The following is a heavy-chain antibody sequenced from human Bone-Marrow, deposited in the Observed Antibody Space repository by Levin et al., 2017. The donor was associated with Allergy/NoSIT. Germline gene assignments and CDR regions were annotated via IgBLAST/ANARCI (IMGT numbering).Heavy chain of an antibody. D-gene: IGHD1-26*01. J-gene: IGHJ4*02. V-gene: IGHV1-18*01. Sequence: ASVKVSCKASGYTFTNYGISWVRQAPGQGLEWMGWISPYSGDRNYAQNLQGRITMTTDTSTTTAYMELRSLRSDDTTVYYCARVVRSRSPDYWGQGTLVTVSS. CDR1: GYTFTNYG. CDR3: ARVVRSRSPDY. CDR2: ISPYSGDR.